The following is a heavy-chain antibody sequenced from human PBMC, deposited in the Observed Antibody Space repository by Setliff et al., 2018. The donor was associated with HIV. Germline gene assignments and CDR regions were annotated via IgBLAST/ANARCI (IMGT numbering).Heavy chain of an antibody. Sequence: GALRLSCAASGFTFSSYWMIWVRQAPGKGLEWVAKIKQYGNEKYYVDSVKGRFTISRDNAKKSLYLQMDSLRAEDTAVYYCAKHECSGGCYYYMDVWGKGIMVTVSS. CDR3: AKHECSGGCYYYMDV. CDR2: IKQYGNEK. D-gene: IGHD2-15*01. CDR1: GFTFSSYW. J-gene: IGHJ6*03. V-gene: IGHV3-7*05.